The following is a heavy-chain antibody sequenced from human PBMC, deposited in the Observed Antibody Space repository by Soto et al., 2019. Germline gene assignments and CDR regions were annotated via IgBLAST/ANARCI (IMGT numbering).Heavy chain of an antibody. CDR3: ARDQVGSPPNYYYYGMDV. V-gene: IGHV3-48*02. J-gene: IGHJ6*02. Sequence: GESLKISCAASGFTFSSYSMNWVRQAPGKGLEWVSYISSSSSTIYYADSVKGRFTISRDNAKNSLYLQMNSLRDEDTAVYCCARDQVGSPPNYYYYGMDVWGQGTTVTVSS. CDR2: ISSSSSTI. D-gene: IGHD6-19*01. CDR1: GFTFSSYS.